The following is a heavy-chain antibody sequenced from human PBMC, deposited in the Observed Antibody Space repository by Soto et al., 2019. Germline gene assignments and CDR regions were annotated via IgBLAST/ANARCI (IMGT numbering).Heavy chain of an antibody. CDR3: ARDSGAKLSSS. CDR2: IVPIYRTA. Sequence: GASVKVSCKASGGTFSSYRINWVRQAPGQGLEWVGGIVPIYRTADYAQKFQGRVTITADESACTAYLEVRSLKSQDTAVYYCARDSGAKLSSSWGQGTLVTVSS. CDR1: GGTFSSYR. J-gene: IGHJ4*02. D-gene: IGHD6-13*01. V-gene: IGHV1-69*13.